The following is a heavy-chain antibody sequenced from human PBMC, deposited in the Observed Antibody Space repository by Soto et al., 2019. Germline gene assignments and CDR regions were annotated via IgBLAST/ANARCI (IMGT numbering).Heavy chain of an antibody. CDR1: GFTFGDYA. CDR3: SRDRSGTTMIRGVADY. V-gene: IGHV3-49*03. CDR2: IRSKAYSGTA. Sequence: PGGSLRLSCTASGFTFGDYAMSWFRQAPGKGLEWVGFIRSKAYSGTAEYAASVKGRFTMSRDDSKNIAYLQMNSLKTEDTAVYYCSRDRSGTTMIRGVADYWGQGTLVTVSS. J-gene: IGHJ4*02. D-gene: IGHD3-10*01.